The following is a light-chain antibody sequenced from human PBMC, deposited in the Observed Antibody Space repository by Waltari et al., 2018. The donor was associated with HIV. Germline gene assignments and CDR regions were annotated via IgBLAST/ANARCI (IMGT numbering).Light chain of an antibody. CDR3: AAWDDSLNGWV. Sequence: QSVLTPPPPASGTPGQRVPIPCSGTSSTIGSTTVNSYHQLPGPAPKLLIYSNDQRPSGVPDRFSGAKSGTSAALAISGLQSEDEADYYCAAWDDSLNGWVFGGGTKLTVL. J-gene: IGLJ3*02. CDR1: SSTIGSTT. CDR2: SND. V-gene: IGLV1-44*01.